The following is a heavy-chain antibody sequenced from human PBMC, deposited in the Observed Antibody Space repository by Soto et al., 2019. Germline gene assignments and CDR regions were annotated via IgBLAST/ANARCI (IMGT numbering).Heavy chain of an antibody. Sequence: EVQLLESGGGLVQPGGSLRLSCAASGFTFRPYAMTWVRQAPGKGLEWVSTISGSGGSTYYADSVKGRFTISRDNSKNTLYLQMTSLRAEDTAVYYCAKDGWELLRGFDPWGQGTLVTVSS. CDR3: AKDGWELLRGFDP. D-gene: IGHD1-26*01. J-gene: IGHJ5*02. V-gene: IGHV3-23*01. CDR1: GFTFRPYA. CDR2: ISGSGGST.